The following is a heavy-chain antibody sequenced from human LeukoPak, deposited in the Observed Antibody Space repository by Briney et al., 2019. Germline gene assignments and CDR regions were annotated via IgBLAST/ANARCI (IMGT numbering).Heavy chain of an antibody. J-gene: IGHJ5*02. V-gene: IGHV3-23*01. D-gene: IGHD4-23*01. Sequence: GGSLRLSCAASGFTFSSYAMSWVRQAPGKGLEWVSAISGSGGSTYYADSVKVRFTISRDNSKNTLYLQMNSLRAEDTAVYYCAFQRAPYGGNRLPWGQGTLVTVSS. CDR3: AFQRAPYGGNRLP. CDR1: GFTFSSYA. CDR2: ISGSGGST.